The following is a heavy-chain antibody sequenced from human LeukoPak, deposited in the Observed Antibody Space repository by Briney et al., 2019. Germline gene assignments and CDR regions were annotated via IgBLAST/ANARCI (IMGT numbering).Heavy chain of an antibody. D-gene: IGHD3-9*01. V-gene: IGHV7-4-1*02. CDR2: INTNTGNP. Sequence: ASVKVSCKASGYTFTSYAMNWVRQAPGQGLEWMGWINTNTGNPTYAQGFTGRFVFSLDTSVSTAYLQISSLKAEDTAVYYCARGDFPYYDILTGRHAHSYGMDVWGQGTTVTVSS. J-gene: IGHJ6*02. CDR1: GYTFTSYA. CDR3: ARGDFPYYDILTGRHAHSYGMDV.